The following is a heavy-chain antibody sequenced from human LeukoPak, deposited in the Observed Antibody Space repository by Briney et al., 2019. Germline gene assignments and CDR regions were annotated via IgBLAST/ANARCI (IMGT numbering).Heavy chain of an antibody. CDR3: ARGRGYCSSTSCYFRAFDI. J-gene: IGHJ3*02. CDR2: IKQDGSEK. CDR1: GFTFSSYW. V-gene: IGHV3-7*03. Sequence: SGGSLRLSCVVSGFTFSSYWMTWVRQAPGKGLEWVANIKQDGSEKYYVDSVKGRFTISRDNAQNSLYLQMNSLRVEDTAVYYCARGRGYCSSTSCYFRAFDIWGQGTMVTVSS. D-gene: IGHD2-2*01.